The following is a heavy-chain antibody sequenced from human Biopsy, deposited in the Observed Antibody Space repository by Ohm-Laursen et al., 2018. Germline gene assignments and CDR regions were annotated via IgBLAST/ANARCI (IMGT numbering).Heavy chain of an antibody. Sequence: SLRLSCTASGFIFSDYYMSWIRQAPGKGLEWVSNINSDGTIYYADSVRGRFTISRDNAKNSLYLQMNSLRVEDTAVYYCARSVGIMAAAIDYWGQGTLVTVSS. CDR3: ARSVGIMAAAIDY. D-gene: IGHD3-16*01. J-gene: IGHJ4*02. CDR1: GFIFSDYY. CDR2: INSDGTI. V-gene: IGHV3-11*01.